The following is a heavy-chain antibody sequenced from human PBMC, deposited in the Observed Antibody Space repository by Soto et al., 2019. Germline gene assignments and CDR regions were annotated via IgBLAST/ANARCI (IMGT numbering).Heavy chain of an antibody. CDR2: IYYSGST. V-gene: IGHV4-31*03. Sequence: PSETLSLTCTVSGDSTISGGFYWSWIRQLPGKGLEWIGYIYYSGSTYYNPSLKSRVTISVDTSKNQFSLNLSSVTAADTAVYYCARDLVPADMRGNYFDPWGPGTPVTVSS. J-gene: IGHJ5*02. CDR1: GDSTISGGFY. CDR3: ARDLVPADMRGNYFDP. D-gene: IGHD2-2*01.